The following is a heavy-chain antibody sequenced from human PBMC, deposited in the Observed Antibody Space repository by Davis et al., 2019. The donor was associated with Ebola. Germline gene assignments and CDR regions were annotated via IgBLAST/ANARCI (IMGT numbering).Heavy chain of an antibody. J-gene: IGHJ4*02. V-gene: IGHV3-30-3*01. CDR3: ARDPPPKYCSSTSCFYFDY. CDR1: GFTFSSYA. Sequence: PGGSLRLSCAASGFTFSSYAMHWVRQAPGKGLEWVAVISYDGSNKYYADSVKGRFTISRDNSKNTLYLQMNSLRAEDTAVYYCARDPPPKYCSSTSCFYFDYWGQGTLVTVSS. CDR2: ISYDGSNK. D-gene: IGHD2-2*01.